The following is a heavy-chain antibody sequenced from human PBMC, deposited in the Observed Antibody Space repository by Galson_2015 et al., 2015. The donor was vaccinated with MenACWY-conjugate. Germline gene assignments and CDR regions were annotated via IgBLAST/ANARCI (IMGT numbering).Heavy chain of an antibody. CDR1: GYSFTTYW. CDR2: IYPGDSDA. Sequence: QSGAEVTKPGESLTISCKASGYSFTTYWIGWVRQMPGKGLEWVAIIYPGDSDARYSPSFQGRVTITADKSITTAYLQWSSLKASDSAMYYCARHRNWFDPWGQGTLVTVSS. J-gene: IGHJ5*02. V-gene: IGHV5-51*01. CDR3: ARHRNWFDP.